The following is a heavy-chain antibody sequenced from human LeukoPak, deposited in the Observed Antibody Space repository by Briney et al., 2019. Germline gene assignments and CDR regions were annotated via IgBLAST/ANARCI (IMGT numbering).Heavy chain of an antibody. CDR2: VTPSTGDI. D-gene: IGHD6-13*01. V-gene: IGHV1-2*02. CDR1: AYTFTEYY. Sequence: GASVKVSCKASAYTFTEYYIHWLRQAPGQGLGWVGWVTPSTGDIYYAQYFEGRVTMTRDTSISTAYMQLGSLKSDDTAVYYCARDIAPPGSWWFDSWGQGTLVTVSS. J-gene: IGHJ5*01. CDR3: ARDIAPPGSWWFDS.